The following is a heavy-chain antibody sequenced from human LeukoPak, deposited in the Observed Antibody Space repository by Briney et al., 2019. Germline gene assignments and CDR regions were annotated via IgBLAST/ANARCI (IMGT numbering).Heavy chain of an antibody. J-gene: IGHJ6*03. CDR2: IYSGGST. Sequence: GGSLKLSCAASGFTVSSNYMSWVRQAPGKGLEWVSVIYSGGSTYYADSVKGRFTISRDNSKNTLFLQMNSLRAEDTAIYYCAKGLDFYYYYMDVWGKGTTVTVSS. V-gene: IGHV3-66*01. D-gene: IGHD4-11*01. CDR1: GFTVSSNY. CDR3: AKGLDFYYYYMDV.